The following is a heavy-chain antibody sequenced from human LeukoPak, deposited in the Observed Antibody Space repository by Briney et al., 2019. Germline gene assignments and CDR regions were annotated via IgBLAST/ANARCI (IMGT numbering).Heavy chain of an antibody. D-gene: IGHD2-2*01. CDR2: IRYDGSNK. Sequence: PGGSLRLSCAASGFTFSSYGMHWVRQAPGKGLEWVAFIRYDGSNKYYADSVKGRFTISRDNSKNTLYLQMNSLGAEDTAVYYCAKDTVVPAAIWLGYWGQGTLVTVSS. V-gene: IGHV3-30*02. CDR3: AKDTVVPAAIWLGY. J-gene: IGHJ4*02. CDR1: GFTFSSYG.